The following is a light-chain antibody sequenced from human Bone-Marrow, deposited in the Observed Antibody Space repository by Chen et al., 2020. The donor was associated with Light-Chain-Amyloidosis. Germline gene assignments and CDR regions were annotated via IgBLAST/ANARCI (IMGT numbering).Light chain of an antibody. CDR1: SGDVGAYNY. CDR2: DVS. J-gene: IGLJ1*01. Sequence: QSALTQPASLSGSPGQSITISCTGTSGDVGAYNYVSWYQQHPGKAPKLLIYDVSNRPSGVSNRFSGSKSGNTASLTISGLQAEDEADYYCNSYTTSDTYVFGTGTEVTVL. V-gene: IGLV2-14*03. CDR3: NSYTTSDTYV.